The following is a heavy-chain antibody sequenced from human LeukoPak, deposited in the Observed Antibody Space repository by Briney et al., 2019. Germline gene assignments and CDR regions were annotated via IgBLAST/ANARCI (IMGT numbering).Heavy chain of an antibody. CDR1: GDSLSSGSYY. Sequence: SETLSLTCTVSGDSLSSGSYYRSWIRQPPGKGLEWIGYIYYGGNTNLNPSLKSRVTISVDTSKNQFSLKMSSVTAADTAVYYCARASPMLDAFDIWGQGTMVTVS. J-gene: IGHJ3*02. V-gene: IGHV4-61*01. CDR3: ARASPMLDAFDI. CDR2: IYYGGNT. D-gene: IGHD2-8*01.